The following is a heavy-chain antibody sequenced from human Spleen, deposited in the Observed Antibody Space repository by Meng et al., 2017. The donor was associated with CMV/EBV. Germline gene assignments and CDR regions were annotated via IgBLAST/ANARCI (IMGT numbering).Heavy chain of an antibody. J-gene: IGHJ4*02. CDR2: INSDGSST. Sequence: GESLKISCAASGFTFSSYDMHWVRQATGKGLEWVSRINSDGSSTSYADSVKGRFTISRDNAKNTLYLQMNSLRAEDTAVYYCARGSSWLIDYWGQGTLVTVSS. V-gene: IGHV3-74*01. CDR3: ARGSSWLIDY. D-gene: IGHD6-13*01. CDR1: GFTFSSYD.